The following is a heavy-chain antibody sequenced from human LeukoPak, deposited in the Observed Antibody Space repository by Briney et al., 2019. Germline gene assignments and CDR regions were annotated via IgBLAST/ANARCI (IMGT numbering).Heavy chain of an antibody. J-gene: IGHJ5*02. CDR3: ARGDRLIAAALNWFDP. D-gene: IGHD6-13*01. V-gene: IGHV3-21*01. Sequence: GGSLRLSCAASGFTFSSYSMNWVRQAPGKGLEWVSSISSGSTYKYYADSVKGRFTISRDNAKNSLYLQMNSLRAEDTAVYYRARGDRLIAAALNWFDPWGQGTLVTVSS. CDR2: ISSGSTYK. CDR1: GFTFSSYS.